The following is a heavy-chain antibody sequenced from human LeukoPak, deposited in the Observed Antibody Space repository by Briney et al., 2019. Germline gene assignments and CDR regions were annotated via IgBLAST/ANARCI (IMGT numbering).Heavy chain of an antibody. CDR2: IRHDGNAK. V-gene: IGHV3-7*01. CDR1: GFAFSDFW. J-gene: IGHJ4*02. CDR3: ATSHDSAGND. Sequence: TGGSLRLSCAASGFAFSDFWMSWVRQAPGKGLEWVVNIRHDGNAKNYVPSVRGRFTISRDNAKNSLYLQMNSLTVEDTAVYYCATSHDSAGNDWGQGTLVTVSS. D-gene: IGHD2-15*01.